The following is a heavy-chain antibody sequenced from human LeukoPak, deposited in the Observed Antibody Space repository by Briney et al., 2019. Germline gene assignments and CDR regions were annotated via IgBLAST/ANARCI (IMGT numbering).Heavy chain of an antibody. CDR1: GFTFSSYG. CDR3: AKGEGVTMVRGVIYYYYYGMDV. CDR2: ISYDGSNK. V-gene: IGHV3-30*18. J-gene: IGHJ6*04. Sequence: PGGSLRLSCAASGFTFSSYGMHWVRQAPGKGLEWVAVISYDGSNKYYADSVKGRFTISRDNSKNTLYLQMNSLRAEDTAAYYCAKGEGVTMVRGVIYYYYYGMDVWGKGTTVTVSS. D-gene: IGHD3-10*01.